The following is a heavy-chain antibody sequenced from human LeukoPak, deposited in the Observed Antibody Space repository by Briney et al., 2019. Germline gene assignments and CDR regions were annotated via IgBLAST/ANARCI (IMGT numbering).Heavy chain of an antibody. CDR3: AKGIITSSSGPTGWFDP. CDR1: GFTFSNYA. J-gene: IGHJ5*02. V-gene: IGHV3-23*01. D-gene: IGHD6-19*01. Sequence: GGSLRLSCAASGFTFSNYAMSWVRQAPGKGLEWVSAISGSGSSTYYADSVKGRFTISRDNSKNTLYLQMNSLRAEDTAVYYCAKGIITSSSGPTGWFDPWGQGTLVTVSS. CDR2: ISGSGSST.